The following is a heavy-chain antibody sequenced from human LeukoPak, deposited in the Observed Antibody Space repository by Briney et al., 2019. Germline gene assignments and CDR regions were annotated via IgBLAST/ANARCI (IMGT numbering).Heavy chain of an antibody. Sequence: PGGSLRLSCAASGFTFSSYAMSWVRQAPGKGLEWVSAISDSGGSTYYADSVKGRFTISRDNSKNTLYLQMNSLRAEDTAVYYCAREGNYYDSSGYYYVYYFDYWGQGTLVTVSS. D-gene: IGHD3-22*01. CDR2: ISDSGGST. CDR3: AREGNYYDSSGYYYVYYFDY. CDR1: GFTFSSYA. J-gene: IGHJ4*02. V-gene: IGHV3-23*01.